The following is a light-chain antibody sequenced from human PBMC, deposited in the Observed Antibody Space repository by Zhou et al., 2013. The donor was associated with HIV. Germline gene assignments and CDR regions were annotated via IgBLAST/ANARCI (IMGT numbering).Light chain of an antibody. CDR3: MHRLEFPLT. CDR2: SVS. V-gene: IGKV2-40*01. Sequence: IAMTQSPLSLPVTPGESASISCRSSRSLLHSGDGDTYLDWFLQRPGQSPQLLIYSVSRRASGVPDRFSGSGSGTEFTLKIDKLEADDVGVYYCMHRLEFPLTFGGGTKLDI. CDR1: RSLLHSGDGDTY. J-gene: IGKJ4*01.